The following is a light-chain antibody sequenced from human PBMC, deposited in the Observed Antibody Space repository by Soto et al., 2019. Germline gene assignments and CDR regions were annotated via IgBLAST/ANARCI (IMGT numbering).Light chain of an antibody. CDR1: SSDVGGYNY. CDR3: SSYAGSSNV. Sequence: QSALTQPPSASGSPGQSVAISCTGTSSDVGGYNYVSWYQQHSGKAPKLMIYEVNKRPSGVPDRFSGSKSGNTASLTVSGLQAEDEADYYCSSYAGSSNVFGTGTKVT. CDR2: EVN. J-gene: IGLJ1*01. V-gene: IGLV2-8*01.